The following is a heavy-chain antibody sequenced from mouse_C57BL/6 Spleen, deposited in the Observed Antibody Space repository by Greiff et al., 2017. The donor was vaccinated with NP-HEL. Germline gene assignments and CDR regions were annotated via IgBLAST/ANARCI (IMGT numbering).Heavy chain of an antibody. Sequence: EVQGVESGGGLVKPGGSLKLSCAASGFTFSDYGMHWVRQAPEKGLEWVAYISSGSSTIYYADTVKGRFTISRDNAKSTLFLQMTSLRSEDTAMYYCARQDYYGSSYENYAMDYWGQGTSVTVSS. CDR1: GFTFSDYG. CDR2: ISSGSSTI. J-gene: IGHJ4*01. CDR3: ARQDYYGSSYENYAMDY. V-gene: IGHV5-17*01. D-gene: IGHD1-1*01.